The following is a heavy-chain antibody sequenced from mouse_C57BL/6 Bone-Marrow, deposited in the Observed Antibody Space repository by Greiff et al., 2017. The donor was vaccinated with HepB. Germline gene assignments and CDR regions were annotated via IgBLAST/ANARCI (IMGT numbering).Heavy chain of an antibody. CDR2: IYPGGGYT. V-gene: IGHV1-63*01. J-gene: IGHJ4*01. CDR3: ARVRSYYAMDY. CDR1: GYTFTNYW. Sequence: QVQLQQSGAELVRPGTSVKMSCKASGYTFTNYWIGWAKQRPGHGLEWIGDIYPGGGYTNYNEKFKGKATLTADKSSSTAYMQFSSLTSEDSAIYYCARVRSYYAMDYWGQGTSVTVSS.